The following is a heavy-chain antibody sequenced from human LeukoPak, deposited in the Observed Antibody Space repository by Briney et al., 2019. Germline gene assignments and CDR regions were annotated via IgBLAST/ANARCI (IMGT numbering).Heavy chain of an antibody. J-gene: IGHJ4*02. D-gene: IGHD2-2*01. CDR2: MNPNSGNT. V-gene: IGHV1-8*01. CDR1: GYTFTSYD. Sequence: ASVKVSCKAPGYTFTSYDINWVRQSTGQGLEWMGWMNPNSGNTGYAQKFQGRVTMTRNTSISTAHMELSSLRSEDTAVYYCARILPAARRNDWSFVIDNWGQGTLVTVSS. CDR3: ARILPAARRNDWSFVIDN.